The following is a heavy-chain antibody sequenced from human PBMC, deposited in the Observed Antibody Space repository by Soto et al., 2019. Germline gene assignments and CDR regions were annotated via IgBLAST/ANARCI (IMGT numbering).Heavy chain of an antibody. Sequence: EVQVVESGGGLVQPGGSLRLSCAASGFSVTNNYMNWVRQAPGKGLEWVSIIDIGGNTYYADSVKDRFTISRDNSRNTLYLHMDSLRAEDTAVYYCARGLGSTVYLGRDHSFDYWGQGTLVTVS. V-gene: IGHV3-66*01. CDR3: ARGLGSTVYLGRDHSFDY. CDR2: IDIGGNT. CDR1: GFSVTNNY. D-gene: IGHD2-2*01. J-gene: IGHJ4*02.